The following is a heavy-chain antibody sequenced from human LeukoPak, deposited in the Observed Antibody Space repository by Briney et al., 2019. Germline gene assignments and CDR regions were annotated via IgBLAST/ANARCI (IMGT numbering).Heavy chain of an antibody. Sequence: GGSLRLSCAASGFIFSSYGMHWVSQAPGKGLEWVALISYDGSNNYYADSVKGRFTISRDKSKNTLYLQMNSLRAEDTAVYYCAKAGLDYYDSSGYPVYWGQGTLVTVSS. D-gene: IGHD3-22*01. J-gene: IGHJ4*02. CDR3: AKAGLDYYDSSGYPVY. CDR2: ISYDGSNN. CDR1: GFIFSSYG. V-gene: IGHV3-30*18.